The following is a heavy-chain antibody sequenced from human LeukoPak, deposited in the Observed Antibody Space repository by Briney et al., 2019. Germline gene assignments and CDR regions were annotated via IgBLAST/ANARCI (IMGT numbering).Heavy chain of an antibody. D-gene: IGHD1-26*01. CDR2: ISAYNGHT. Sequence: GASVKVSCKASGYTFTSFGFSWVRQAPGQGLEWMGWISAYNGHTNYAQNLQGRVTLTTDTSTSTAYMELTSLRSDDTAVYYCARDRVVGATAGTFDSWGQGTLVTVSS. V-gene: IGHV1-18*01. CDR1: GYTFTSFG. CDR3: ARDRVVGATAGTFDS. J-gene: IGHJ4*02.